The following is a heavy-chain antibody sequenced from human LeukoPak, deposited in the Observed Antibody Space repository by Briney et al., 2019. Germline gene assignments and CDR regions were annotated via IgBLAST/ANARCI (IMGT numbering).Heavy chain of an antibody. CDR3: ARQSVVPAAINGFDP. D-gene: IGHD2-2*01. V-gene: IGHV3-11*04. J-gene: IGHJ5*02. CDR1: GFTFSDYY. Sequence: GGSLRLSCAASGFTFSDYYMSWIRQAPGKGLEWVSYISSSGSTIYYADSVKGRFTISRDNAKNSLYLQMNSLRAEDTAVYYCARQSVVPAAINGFDPWGQGTLVTVSS. CDR2: ISSSGSTI.